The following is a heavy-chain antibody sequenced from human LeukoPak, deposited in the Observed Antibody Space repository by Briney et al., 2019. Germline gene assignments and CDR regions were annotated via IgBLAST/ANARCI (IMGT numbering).Heavy chain of an antibody. CDR3: ARVVTMIPFY. CDR1: GFTFGPYS. Sequence: GGSLRLSCAASGFTFGPYSMNWVRQAPGKGREGGANIKQDGSEKYYVDSVKGRFTIYRDNAKNSLYLQMNSLRAEDTAVYYCARVVTMIPFYWGQGTLVTVSS. CDR2: IKQDGSEK. J-gene: IGHJ4*02. V-gene: IGHV3-7*01. D-gene: IGHD3-22*01.